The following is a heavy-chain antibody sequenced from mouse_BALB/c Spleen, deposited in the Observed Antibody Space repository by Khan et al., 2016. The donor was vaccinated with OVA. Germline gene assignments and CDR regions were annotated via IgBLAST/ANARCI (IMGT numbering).Heavy chain of an antibody. CDR1: GYTFTTYW. CDR3: TRDRIDY. Sequence: QVQLKQSGAELAKPGASVKMSCKASGYTFTTYWMHWVKQRPGQGLEWIGYINPTSGYTDYNEKFKDRTTLSDDKSSSPSYMQLSSLTSEDSAVYYCTRDRIDYWGQGTTLTVSS. CDR2: INPTSGYT. V-gene: IGHV1-7*01. J-gene: IGHJ2*01.